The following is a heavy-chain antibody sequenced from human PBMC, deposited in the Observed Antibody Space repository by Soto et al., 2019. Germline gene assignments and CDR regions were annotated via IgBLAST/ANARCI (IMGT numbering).Heavy chain of an antibody. CDR1: GYTFTSYY. Sequence: XSVKVSCKASGYTFTSYYMHLVRQAPGQGLEWMGIINPSGGSTSYAQKFQGRVTMTRDTSTSTVYMELSSLRSEDTAVYYCARDSFDYAVYWGQGTLVTVSS. CDR3: ARDSFDYAVY. V-gene: IGHV1-46*01. CDR2: INPSGGST. J-gene: IGHJ4*02.